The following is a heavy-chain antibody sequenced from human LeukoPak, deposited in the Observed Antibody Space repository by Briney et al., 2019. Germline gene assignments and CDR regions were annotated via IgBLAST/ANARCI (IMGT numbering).Heavy chain of an antibody. CDR3: ARQTGSGLFILP. D-gene: IGHD3/OR15-3a*01. CDR2: IYYSGNT. J-gene: IGHJ4*02. Sequence: SETLSLTCTVSGVSISSSNSYWGWIRQPPGKGLEWIGSIYYSGNTYCDASLKSQVSISIDTSKNQFSLMLTSVTAADTAVYYCARQTGSGLFILPGGQGTLVTVS. CDR1: GVSISSSNSY. V-gene: IGHV4-39*01.